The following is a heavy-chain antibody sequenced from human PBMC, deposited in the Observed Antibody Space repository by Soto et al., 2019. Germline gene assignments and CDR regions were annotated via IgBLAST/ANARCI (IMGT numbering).Heavy chain of an antibody. Sequence: PSETLSLTCTVSGGSITSATHYWGWIRQPPGKGLEWIASINYSGTTYYNPSLKSRVTISVDTTQNQFSLKLSSVTAADTAVYYCVRSLYDSGTYGYQFDYWGQGTLVTVSS. CDR1: GGSITSATHY. J-gene: IGHJ4*02. CDR2: INYSGTT. CDR3: VRSLYDSGTYGYQFDY. V-gene: IGHV4-39*01. D-gene: IGHD3-10*01.